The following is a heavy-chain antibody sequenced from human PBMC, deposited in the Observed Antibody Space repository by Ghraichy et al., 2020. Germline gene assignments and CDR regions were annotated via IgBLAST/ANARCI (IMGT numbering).Heavy chain of an antibody. Sequence: GGSLRLSCSVSGASFSTFAMHWIRQAPGKGLQYVSGISCSGDYIYYADSVKGRFTISRDYSKNTLYFQMTSLRAEDTAVYYCVRDYYHNVVDPWGQGTLVTVSS. CDR2: ISCSGDYI. CDR1: GASFSTFA. D-gene: IGHD3-22*01. J-gene: IGHJ5*02. V-gene: IGHV3-64D*06. CDR3: VRDYYHNVVDP.